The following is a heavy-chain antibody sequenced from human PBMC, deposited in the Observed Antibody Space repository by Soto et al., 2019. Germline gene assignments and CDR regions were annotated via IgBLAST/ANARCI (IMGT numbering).Heavy chain of an antibody. Sequence: GGSLKLSCTASGFTFGDDAMSCFRQAPGKGLEWVGFIRSKAYGGTTEYAASVKGRFTISRDDSKSIAYLQMNSLKTEDTAVYYCTRDDWYSSGWYGGIYYHGMDXWGRGTTVTVPS. V-gene: IGHV3-49*03. CDR3: TRDDWYSSGWYGGIYYHGMDX. CDR2: IRSKAYGGTT. CDR1: GFTFGDDA. J-gene: IGHJ6*02. D-gene: IGHD6-19*01.